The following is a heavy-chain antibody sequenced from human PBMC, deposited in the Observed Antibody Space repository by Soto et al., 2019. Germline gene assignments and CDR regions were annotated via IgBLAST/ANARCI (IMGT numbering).Heavy chain of an antibody. D-gene: IGHD2-21*02. V-gene: IGHV4-39*01. CDR3: PREYVVTSAFDI. J-gene: IGHJ3*02. CDR1: GGSISSSSYY. CDR2: IYYSGST. Sequence: PSETLSLTCTVSGGSISSSSYYWGWIRQPPGKGLEWIGSIYYSGSTYYNPSLKSRVTISVDTSKNQFSLKLGSVTAADTAVYYCPREYVVTSAFDICAQRTMVTV.